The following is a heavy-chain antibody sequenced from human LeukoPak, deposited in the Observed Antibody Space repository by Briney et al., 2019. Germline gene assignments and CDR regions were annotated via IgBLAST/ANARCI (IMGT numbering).Heavy chain of an antibody. CDR2: ISSSGSTI. CDR1: GFTFSSYE. CDR3: ARTLIAARRFDP. J-gene: IGHJ5*02. Sequence: GGSLRLSCAASGFTFSSYEMNWVRQAPGKGLEWVSYISSSGSTIYYADSVKGRFTISRDNAKNSLYLQMNSLRAEDTAVYYCARTLIAARRFDPWGQGTLVTVSS. V-gene: IGHV3-48*03. D-gene: IGHD6-6*01.